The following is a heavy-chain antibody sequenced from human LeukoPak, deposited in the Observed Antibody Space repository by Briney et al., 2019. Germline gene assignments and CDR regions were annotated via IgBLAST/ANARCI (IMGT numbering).Heavy chain of an antibody. Sequence: ASVKVSYKASGYTFTGYYMHWVRQAPGQGLEWMGRINPNSGGTNYAQKFQGRVTITRDTSISTAYMELSRLRSDDTAVYYCARSLTGIAAAGNGGSFDYWGQGALVTVSS. D-gene: IGHD6-13*01. CDR1: GYTFTGYY. J-gene: IGHJ4*02. V-gene: IGHV1-2*06. CDR2: INPNSGGT. CDR3: ARSLTGIAAAGNGGSFDY.